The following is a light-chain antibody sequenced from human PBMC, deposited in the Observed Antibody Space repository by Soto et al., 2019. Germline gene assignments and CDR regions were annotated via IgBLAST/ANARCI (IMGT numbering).Light chain of an antibody. J-gene: IGKJ1*01. CDR1: QSVLYSSNNKNY. Sequence: DIVMTQSPDSLAVSLGERATINCKSSQSVLYSSNNKNYLAWYQQKPGPPPKLPIYLASTRESGFPDRFSGSGSGTDFTLTISSLQAEDVAVYYCQQYYSTPPTFGQGTKVEIK. CDR3: QQYYSTPPT. V-gene: IGKV4-1*01. CDR2: LAS.